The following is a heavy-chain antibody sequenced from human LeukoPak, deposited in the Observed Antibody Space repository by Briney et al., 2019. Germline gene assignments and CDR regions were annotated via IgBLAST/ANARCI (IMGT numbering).Heavy chain of an antibody. V-gene: IGHV7-4-1*02. J-gene: IGHJ6*02. CDR3: ARWGGYSYGYGMDV. CDR2: INTNTGNP. D-gene: IGHD5-18*01. Sequence: ASVKVSCKASGYTFTSYAMNWVRQAPGRGLEWMGWINTNTGNPTYAQGFTGRFDFSLDTSVSTAYLQISSLKAEDTAVYYCARWGGYSYGYGMDVWGQGTTVTVSS. CDR1: GYTFTSYA.